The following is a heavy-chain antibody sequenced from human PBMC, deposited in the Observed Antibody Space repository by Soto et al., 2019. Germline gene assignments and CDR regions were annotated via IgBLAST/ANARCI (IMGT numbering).Heavy chain of an antibody. Sequence: EVHLLESGGGLIQPGGSLRLSCAASGFTFSTYVMSWVRQAPGKGLEWVSRITGSGGDTYYADSVKGRFTISRDNSKNTLFLQMNRLRAEDSAVYYCAKRLAVAGPSFDYWGQGTLVTVSS. D-gene: IGHD6-19*01. CDR1: GFTFSTYV. V-gene: IGHV3-23*01. J-gene: IGHJ4*02. CDR2: ITGSGGDT. CDR3: AKRLAVAGPSFDY.